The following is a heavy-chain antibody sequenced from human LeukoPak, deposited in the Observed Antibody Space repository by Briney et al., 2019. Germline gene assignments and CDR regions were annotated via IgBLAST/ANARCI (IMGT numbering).Heavy chain of an antibody. J-gene: IGHJ4*02. V-gene: IGHV4-59*08. Sequence: SETPPLTCTVSGGSISSYYWGWIRQPPGKGLEWIGNIHYSGSTNYNPSLESRVTISIDTSKNQFSLKLSSETAADTAVYYCARHFHDSSGYYDDYWGQGTLVTVSP. CDR1: GGSISSYY. D-gene: IGHD3-22*01. CDR2: IHYSGST. CDR3: ARHFHDSSGYYDDY.